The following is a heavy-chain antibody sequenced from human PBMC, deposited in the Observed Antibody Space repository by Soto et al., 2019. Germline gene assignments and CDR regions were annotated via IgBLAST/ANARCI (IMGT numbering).Heavy chain of an antibody. V-gene: IGHV4-30-2*01. J-gene: IGHJ6*02. CDR1: GGSISSGGYT. Sequence: SETLSLTCAVSGGSISSGGYTWNWIRQPPGKGLEWLGYIYHSGSTYYSPSLQSRVTISVDLSKNQFSLKLSSVTAADTAVYYCARGTIFGVGYGMDVWGQGTTVTSP. D-gene: IGHD3-3*01. CDR2: IYHSGST. CDR3: ARGTIFGVGYGMDV.